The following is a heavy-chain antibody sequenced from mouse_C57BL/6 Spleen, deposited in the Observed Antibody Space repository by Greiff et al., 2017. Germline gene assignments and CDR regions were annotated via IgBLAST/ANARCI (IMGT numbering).Heavy chain of an antibody. CDR2: IYPGSGST. J-gene: IGHJ2*01. CDR3: ARRDCNGDVWGG. CDR1: GYTFTSYW. V-gene: IGHV1-55*01. Sequence: QVQLQQPGAELAKPGASVKMSCKASGYTFTSYWITWVKQRPGQGLEWIGDIYPGSGSTNYNEKFKSKATLTVDTSSSTGYMQLSSLTYEDSAVYYGARRDCNGDVWGGWGQGTTLSVA.